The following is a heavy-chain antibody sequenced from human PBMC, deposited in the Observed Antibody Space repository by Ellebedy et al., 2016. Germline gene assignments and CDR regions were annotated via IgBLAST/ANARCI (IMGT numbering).Heavy chain of an antibody. J-gene: IGHJ4*02. CDR2: IKQDGSEK. V-gene: IGHV3-7*03. Sequence: GESLKISXAASGFTFSSYWMSWVRQAPGKGLEWVANIKQDGSEKYYVDSVKGRFTISRDNAKNSLYLQMNSLRAEDTAVYYCARVWTPASGSQRAMDYWGRGTLVTVSS. D-gene: IGHD1-26*01. CDR1: GFTFSSYW. CDR3: ARVWTPASGSQRAMDY.